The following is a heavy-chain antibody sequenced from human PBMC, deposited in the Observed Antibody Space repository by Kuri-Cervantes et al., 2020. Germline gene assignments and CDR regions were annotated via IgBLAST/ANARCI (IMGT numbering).Heavy chain of an antibody. Sequence: GESLKISCAASGFTFKSYGMHWVRQAPGKGLEWVAVISYDGSNKYYADSVKGRFTISRDNSKNTLYLQMNSLRAEDTAVYYCARDQVDIVATIYYYYYYGMDVWGQGTTVTVSS. V-gene: IGHV3-30*03. CDR3: ARDQVDIVATIYYYYYYGMDV. CDR1: GFTFKSYG. D-gene: IGHD5-12*01. J-gene: IGHJ6*02. CDR2: ISYDGSNK.